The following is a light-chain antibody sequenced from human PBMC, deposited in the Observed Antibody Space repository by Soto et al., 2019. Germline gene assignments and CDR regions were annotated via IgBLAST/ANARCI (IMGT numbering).Light chain of an antibody. CDR3: QSYGSSLSGSV. J-gene: IGLJ3*02. Sequence: QPVLTQPPSVSGAPGQRVTISCTGSSSNLGAGSDVHWYQQLPGTAPKLLIYGNSNRPSGVPDRFSGSKSGTSASLAITGLQAEDEADYYCQSYGSSLSGSVFGGGTKRPS. CDR2: GNS. CDR1: SSNLGAGSD. V-gene: IGLV1-40*01.